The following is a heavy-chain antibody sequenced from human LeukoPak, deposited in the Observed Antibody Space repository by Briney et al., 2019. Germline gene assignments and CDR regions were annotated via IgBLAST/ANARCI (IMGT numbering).Heavy chain of an antibody. V-gene: IGHV1-8*01. CDR3: ARGRFPLYCGGDCYRAGWFDP. J-gene: IGHJ5*02. CDR1: GYTFTGYD. D-gene: IGHD2-21*01. Sequence: ASVKVSCKASGYTFTGYDINWVRRATGQGLEWMGWMNPNSGNTGYAQKFQGRVTMTRNTSISTAYMELSSLRSEDTAVYYCARGRFPLYCGGDCYRAGWFDPWGQGTLVTVSS. CDR2: MNPNSGNT.